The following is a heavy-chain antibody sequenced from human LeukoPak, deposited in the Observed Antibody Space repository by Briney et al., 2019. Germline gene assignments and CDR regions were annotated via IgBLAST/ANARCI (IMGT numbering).Heavy chain of an antibody. Sequence: PSETLSLTCTVSGGSISSHYWSWIRQPPGKGLEWIGYIYYSGSTNYNPSLKSRVTISVDTSKNQFSLKLSSVTAADTAVYYCARGGDMATIAGLFDYWGQGTLVTVSS. CDR2: IYYSGST. J-gene: IGHJ4*02. V-gene: IGHV4-59*11. CDR1: GGSISSHY. CDR3: ARGGDMATIAGLFDY. D-gene: IGHD5-24*01.